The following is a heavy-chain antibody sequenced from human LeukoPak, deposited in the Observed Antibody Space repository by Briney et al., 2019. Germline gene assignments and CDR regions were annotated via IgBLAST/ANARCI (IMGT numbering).Heavy chain of an antibody. CDR2: IDIYSTKT. D-gene: IGHD1-1*01. CDR3: ARDWKADF. V-gene: IGHV3-23*05. CDR1: GFTFSTYA. J-gene: IGHJ4*01. Sequence: GGSLRLSCATSGFTFSTYAMTWVRQAPGNGLEWVSAIDIYSTKTNYVDSVKGRFTISRDNSKNTLYLQMNSLRGEDTAIYYCARDWKADFWGHGTLVTVSS.